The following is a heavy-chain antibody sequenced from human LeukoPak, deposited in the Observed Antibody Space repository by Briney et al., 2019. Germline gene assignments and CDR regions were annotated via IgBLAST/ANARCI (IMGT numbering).Heavy chain of an antibody. V-gene: IGHV3-23*01. CDR1: GFTFGSFA. CDR2: ISGSGYYT. D-gene: IGHD4-17*01. CDR3: ARDLGVTTVTTFLDY. Sequence: GGSLRLSCEASGFTFGSFAMSWVRQAPGKGLEWVSGISGSGYYTYYADSVKGRFTISRDNSKNTLYLQMNSLRAEDTAVYYCARDLGVTTVTTFLDYWGQGTLVTVSS. J-gene: IGHJ4*02.